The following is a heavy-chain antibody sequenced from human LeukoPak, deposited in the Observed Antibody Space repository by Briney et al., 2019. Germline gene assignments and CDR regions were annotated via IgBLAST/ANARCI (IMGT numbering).Heavy chain of an antibody. J-gene: IGHJ5*02. V-gene: IGHV3-74*01. Sequence: PGGSLRLSCAASGFIFSSFWMHWVRQAPGKGLVWVSRISGDGTTTTYADSVKGRFTISRDNAKNTLYLQLNSLRAEDTAVYYCARRPAYCGGDCFFSDHWGQGTLVTVSS. CDR2: ISGDGTTT. CDR1: GFIFSSFW. CDR3: ARRPAYCGGDCFFSDH. D-gene: IGHD2-21*02.